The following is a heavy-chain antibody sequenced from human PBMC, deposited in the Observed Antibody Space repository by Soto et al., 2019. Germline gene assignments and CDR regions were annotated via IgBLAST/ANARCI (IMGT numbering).Heavy chain of an antibody. CDR2: VYPRDSDT. CDR1: GYIFIDYW. CDR3: ARPPLPGYSIHFNS. V-gene: IGHV5-51*01. J-gene: IGHJ4*02. Sequence: GESLKISCKASGYIFIDYWIGWVRQMPGKGLEWMGIVYPRDSDTRYSPSFQGQVTISADRSTGTAFLQWRSLKASDTALYYCARPPLPGYSIHFNSWGQGTLVAVSS. D-gene: IGHD2-15*01.